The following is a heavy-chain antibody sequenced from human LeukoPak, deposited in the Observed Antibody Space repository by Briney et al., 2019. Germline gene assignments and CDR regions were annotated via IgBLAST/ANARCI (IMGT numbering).Heavy chain of an antibody. J-gene: IGHJ6*03. CDR1: GFTFSSYG. Sequence: GGSLRLSCAASGFTFSSYGMHWVRQAPGKGLEWVAFIRYDGSNKYYADSVKGRFTISRDNSKNTLYLQMNSPRAEDTAVYYCAKDYAVGYYYYYYYMDVWGKGTTVTVSS. CDR3: AKDYAVGYYYYYYYMDV. V-gene: IGHV3-30*02. D-gene: IGHD3-16*01. CDR2: IRYDGSNK.